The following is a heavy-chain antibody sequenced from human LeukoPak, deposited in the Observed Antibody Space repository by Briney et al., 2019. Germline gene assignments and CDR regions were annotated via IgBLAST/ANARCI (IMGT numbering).Heavy chain of an antibody. J-gene: IGHJ4*02. Sequence: SETLSLTCAVSGASISSYYWSWTRQPPGKGLEWIGCISYSGSTNYNPSLKSRVTISLDTSKNQFSLKLSSVTAADTAVYYCARTIFTGYDDYWGQGTLVTVSS. D-gene: IGHD5-12*01. CDR3: ARTIFTGYDDY. V-gene: IGHV4-59*01. CDR1: GASISSYY. CDR2: ISYSGST.